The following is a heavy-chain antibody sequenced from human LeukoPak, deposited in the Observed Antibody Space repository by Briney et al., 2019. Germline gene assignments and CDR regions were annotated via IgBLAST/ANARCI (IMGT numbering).Heavy chain of an antibody. CDR1: GYTFTDYY. V-gene: IGHV1-2*02. CDR2: INPNDGDT. J-gene: IGHJ4*02. CDR3: ARANFLYCSSSTCLFDY. D-gene: IGHD2-2*01. Sequence: ASVKVSCKASGYTFTDYYMHWVRQAPGQGFEWMGWINPNDGDTNYEQKFQGRVTMTRGTSISTAPMEVSRLRSDDTAVYYCARANFLYCSSSTCLFDYWGQGTLVTVSS.